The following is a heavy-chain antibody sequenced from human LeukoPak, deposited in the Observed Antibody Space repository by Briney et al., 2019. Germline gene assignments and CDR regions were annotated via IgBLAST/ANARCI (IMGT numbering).Heavy chain of an antibody. Sequence: SETLSLTCAVSGDSISSGNWWSWVRQPPEKGLEWIGETHHRGTTHYNPSLESRVTITVDKSKNQLSLRLSSVTAADTAVYYCARAGTYNLDYWGQGTLATVSS. CDR2: THHRGTT. CDR1: GDSISSGNW. CDR3: ARAGTYNLDY. D-gene: IGHD3-10*01. V-gene: IGHV4-4*02. J-gene: IGHJ4*02.